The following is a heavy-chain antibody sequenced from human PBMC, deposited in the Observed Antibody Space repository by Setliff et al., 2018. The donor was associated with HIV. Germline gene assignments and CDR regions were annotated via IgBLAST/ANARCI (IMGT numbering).Heavy chain of an antibody. V-gene: IGHV4-34*01. CDR2: INHSGST. CDR3: ARGPYSSGSLAIGREPFDS. D-gene: IGHD6-19*01. Sequence: PSETLSLTCSVYGASVSNSNYYWSWIRQPPGKGLEWIGEINHSGSTTFNPSLRSRVTMSVDASKNQFSLKLNSVTAADTAVYYCARGPYSSGSLAIGREPFDSWGRGTLVTVSS. CDR1: GASVSNSNYY. J-gene: IGHJ4*02.